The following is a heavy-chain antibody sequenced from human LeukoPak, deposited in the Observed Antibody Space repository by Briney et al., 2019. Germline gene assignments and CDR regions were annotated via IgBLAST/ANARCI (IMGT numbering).Heavy chain of an antibody. Sequence: QPGGSLILSCAASGFSLSIYCMTWVRQSPGKGLEWVSVIYSGGSTYYADSVKGRFTISRDNSKNTLYLQMNSLRAEDTAVYYCARAQQMDDAFDIWGQGTMVTVSS. J-gene: IGHJ3*02. CDR1: GFSLSIYC. CDR3: ARAQQMDDAFDI. V-gene: IGHV3-66*02. CDR2: IYSGGST. D-gene: IGHD6-13*01.